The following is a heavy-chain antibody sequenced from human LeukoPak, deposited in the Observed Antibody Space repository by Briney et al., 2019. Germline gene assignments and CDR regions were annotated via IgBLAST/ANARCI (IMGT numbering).Heavy chain of an antibody. V-gene: IGHV3-33*08. J-gene: IGHJ5*02. CDR3: ARVRGDILTGYNWFDP. Sequence: GGSLRHSCAASGFTFSSYGMHWVRQPPGKGLEWVAVIWYDGSNKYYADCGMGRFTISRDKSKNTLYLQMNSLRAEDTAVYYGARVRGDILTGYNWFDPWGQGTLVTVSS. D-gene: IGHD3-9*01. CDR1: GFTFSSYG. CDR2: IWYDGSNK.